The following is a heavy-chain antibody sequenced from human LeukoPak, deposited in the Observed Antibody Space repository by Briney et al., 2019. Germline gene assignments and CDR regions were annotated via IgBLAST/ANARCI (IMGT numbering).Heavy chain of an antibody. J-gene: IGHJ4*02. V-gene: IGHV3-30*02. Sequence: GGSLSLSCAAYGFTFSSYGMHWVPQAPGKGLEWVAFIRYDGSNKYYADSVKGRFTISRDNSKNTMYLQMNSLRAEDTAVYYCAKEMVRGVNGFDYWGQGTLFTVSS. CDR3: AKEMVRGVNGFDY. CDR2: IRYDGSNK. D-gene: IGHD3-10*01. CDR1: GFTFSSYG.